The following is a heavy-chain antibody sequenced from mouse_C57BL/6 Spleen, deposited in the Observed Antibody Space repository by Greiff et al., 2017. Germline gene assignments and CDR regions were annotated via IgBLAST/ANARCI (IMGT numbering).Heavy chain of an antibody. V-gene: IGHV1-52*01. CDR3: ARETIYSNYFDY. Sequence: QVQLKQPGAELVRPGSSVKLSCKASGYTFTSYWMHWVKQRPIQGLEWIGNIDPSDSETHYNQKFKDKATLTVDKSSITAYMQLSSLTSEDSAVYYCARETIYSNYFDYWGQGTTLTVSS. CDR1: GYTFTSYW. CDR2: IDPSDSET. J-gene: IGHJ2*01. D-gene: IGHD1-1*02.